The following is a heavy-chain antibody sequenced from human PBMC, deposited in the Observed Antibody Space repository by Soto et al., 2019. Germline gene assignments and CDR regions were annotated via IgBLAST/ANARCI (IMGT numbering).Heavy chain of an antibody. CDR1: GFTVSTNY. D-gene: IGHD2-2*01. Sequence: EVQLVESGGGLVQPGGSLRLSCAASGFTVSTNYMNWVRQAPGKGLEWVSVLYTGGSTHYAASVKGRFSISRDNSKNTLYLQMNSLRAEDTAVYYCARDPHPATMGAAFDIWGQGTTVTVSS. V-gene: IGHV3-66*01. J-gene: IGHJ3*02. CDR2: LYTGGST. CDR3: ARDPHPATMGAAFDI.